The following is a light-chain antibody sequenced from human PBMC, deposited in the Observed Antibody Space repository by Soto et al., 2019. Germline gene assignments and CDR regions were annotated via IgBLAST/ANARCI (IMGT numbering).Light chain of an antibody. CDR1: QSVSSY. CDR2: DAS. V-gene: IGKV3-11*01. Sequence: ILLTQSPDTLSLSPGDSATLSCRASQSVSSYLAWYQQKPGQAPRLLIYDASNRATGIPARFSGSGSGTDFTLTISSLEPEDFAVYYCQQRSNWRITFGQGTRLEIK. CDR3: QQRSNWRIT. J-gene: IGKJ5*01.